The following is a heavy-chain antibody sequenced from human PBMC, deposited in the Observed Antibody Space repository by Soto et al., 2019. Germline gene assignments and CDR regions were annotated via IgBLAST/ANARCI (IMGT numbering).Heavy chain of an antibody. V-gene: IGHV2-70*11. CDR3: ARTTNPDIVVVPAVPYPGITGTTEDRDYYYYYMDV. D-gene: IGHD2-2*01. Sequence: SGPTLVNPTQTLTLTCTFSGFSLSTSGMCVSWIRQPPGKALEWLARIDWDDDKYYSTSLKTRLTISKDTSKNQVVLTMTNMDPVDTATYYCARTTNPDIVVVPAVPYPGITGTTEDRDYYYYYMDVWGKGTMVTVSS. CDR2: IDWDDDK. CDR1: GFSLSTSGMC. J-gene: IGHJ6*03.